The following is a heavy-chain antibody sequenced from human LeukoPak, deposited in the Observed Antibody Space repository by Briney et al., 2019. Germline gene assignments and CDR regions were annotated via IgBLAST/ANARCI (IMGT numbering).Heavy chain of an antibody. J-gene: IGHJ4*02. Sequence: PGGSLRLSCAASGFTFSSYGMDWVRQAPGKGLEWVAFISYDGSNKYYADSVKGRFTISRDNSKNTLYLQMNSLRAEDTAVYYCAKDWNSYGYTHFDYWGQGTLVTVSS. V-gene: IGHV3-30*18. CDR3: AKDWNSYGYTHFDY. D-gene: IGHD5-18*01. CDR2: ISYDGSNK. CDR1: GFTFSSYG.